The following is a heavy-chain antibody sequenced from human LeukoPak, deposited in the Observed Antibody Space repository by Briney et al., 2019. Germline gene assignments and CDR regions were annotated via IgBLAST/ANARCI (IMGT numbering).Heavy chain of an antibody. V-gene: IGHV3-23*01. Sequence: GGSLRLSCAASGSTFSSYAMSWVRQAPGKGLEWVSGICGSGGSTYYADSVKGRFTISRDNSKKTLYLQMNSLRAEDTAVYYCAKDLWSGLGALDIWGQGTMVTVSS. CDR2: ICGSGGST. CDR1: GSTFSSYA. J-gene: IGHJ3*02. CDR3: AKDLWSGLGALDI. D-gene: IGHD3-3*01.